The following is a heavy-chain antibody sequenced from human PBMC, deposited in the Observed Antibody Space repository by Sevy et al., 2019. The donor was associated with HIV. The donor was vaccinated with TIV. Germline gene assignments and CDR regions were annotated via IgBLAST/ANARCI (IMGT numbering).Heavy chain of an antibody. J-gene: IGHJ4*02. V-gene: IGHV1-69*13. CDR2: INPIFGTA. D-gene: IGHD2-15*01. CDR1: GGTFSSYA. Sequence: ASVKVSCKASGGTFSSYAISWVRQAPGQGLEWMGGINPIFGTANYEQKFQGRVPITADQSKSTAYLELSSLRSEDTAVYYCARARDARVVPFDYWGQGTLVTVSS. CDR3: ARARDARVVPFDY.